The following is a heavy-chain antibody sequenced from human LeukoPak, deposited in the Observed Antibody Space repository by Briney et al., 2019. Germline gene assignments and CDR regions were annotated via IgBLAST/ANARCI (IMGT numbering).Heavy chain of an antibody. CDR3: ARGPRYCNSGNCYSNH. V-gene: IGHV1-18*04. J-gene: IGHJ4*02. Sequence: GASVKVSCKASSYTFTSFGINWVRQAPGQGLEWMGWISTDYGNTNYAQKFQGRVTMTTDTSMSRAYMELKSLTSDDTAVYYCARGPRYCNSGNCYSNHWGQGTLVTVSS. CDR2: ISTDYGNT. CDR1: SYTFTSFG. D-gene: IGHD4-23*01.